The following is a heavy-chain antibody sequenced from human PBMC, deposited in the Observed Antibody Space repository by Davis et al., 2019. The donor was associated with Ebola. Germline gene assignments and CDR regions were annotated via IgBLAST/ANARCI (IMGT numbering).Heavy chain of an antibody. CDR3: ARQGWSGYSLRHWLDP. CDR2: IYYSGIT. V-gene: IGHV4-39*01. CDR1: GGSIISSSSY. D-gene: IGHD3-3*01. J-gene: IGHJ5*02. Sequence: GSLRLSCTVSGGSIISSSSYWGWIRQPPRKGLEWIGSIYYSGITYYNPSLKSRVSISVDTSKNQFSLKLRSVTAADTAVYYCARQGWSGYSLRHWLDPWGRGTLVTVSS.